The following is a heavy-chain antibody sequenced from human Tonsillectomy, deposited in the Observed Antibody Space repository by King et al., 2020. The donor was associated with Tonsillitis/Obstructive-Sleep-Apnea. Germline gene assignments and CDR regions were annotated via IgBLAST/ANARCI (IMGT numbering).Heavy chain of an antibody. J-gene: IGHJ4*02. CDR3: AREMATVAVAGMRNFDY. CDR2: IYTSGST. Sequence: QLQESGPGLVKPSETLSLTCTVSGGSISSYYWSWIRQPAGKGLEWIGRIYTSGSTNYNPSLKSRVTMSVDTSKNQFSLKLSSVTAADTAVYYCAREMATVAVAGMRNFDYWGQGTLVTVSS. CDR1: GGSISSYY. D-gene: IGHD6-19*01. V-gene: IGHV4-4*07.